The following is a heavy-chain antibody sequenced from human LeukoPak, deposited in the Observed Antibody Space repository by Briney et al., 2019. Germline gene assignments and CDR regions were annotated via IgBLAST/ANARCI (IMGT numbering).Heavy chain of an antibody. V-gene: IGHV3-9*01. CDR1: GSTFDDYA. CDR2: ISWNSGSI. CDR3: AKDMQPYSSGWYDY. J-gene: IGHJ4*02. D-gene: IGHD6-19*01. Sequence: GGSLRLSCAASGSTFDDYAMHWVRQAPGKGPEWVSGISWNSGSIGYADSVKSRFTISRDNAKNSLYLQMNSLRAEDTALYYCAKDMQPYSSGWYDYWGQGTLVTVSS.